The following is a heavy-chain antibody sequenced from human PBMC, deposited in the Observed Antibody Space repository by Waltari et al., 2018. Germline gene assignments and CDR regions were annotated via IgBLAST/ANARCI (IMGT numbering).Heavy chain of an antibody. Sequence: EVQLVESGGGLVQPGGSLRLSCAASGFTFSSYSMNWVRQAPGKGLELVSYISSSSSTIYYADSVKGRFTISRDNAKNSLYLQMNSLRAEDTAVYYCARGHYDFWSEFDYWGQGTLVTVSS. CDR2: ISSSSSTI. CDR1: GFTFSSYS. V-gene: IGHV3-48*04. CDR3: ARGHYDFWSEFDY. J-gene: IGHJ4*02. D-gene: IGHD3-3*01.